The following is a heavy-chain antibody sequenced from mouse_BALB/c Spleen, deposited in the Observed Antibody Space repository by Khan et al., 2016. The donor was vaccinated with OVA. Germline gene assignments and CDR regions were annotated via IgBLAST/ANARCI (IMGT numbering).Heavy chain of an antibody. Sequence: QVQLKESGPGLVAPSQSLSITCTVSGFSLTTYGVSWIRQPPGKGLEWLGVIWGDGSTNYHSALISRLSISKDNSKSQVFLELNRLKTDDKATYYGAKHMNYSSDNWGQGTTRTVSS. J-gene: IGHJ2*01. CDR3: AKHMNYSSDN. V-gene: IGHV2-3*01. CDR1: GFSLTTYG. D-gene: IGHD2-1*01. CDR2: IWGDGST.